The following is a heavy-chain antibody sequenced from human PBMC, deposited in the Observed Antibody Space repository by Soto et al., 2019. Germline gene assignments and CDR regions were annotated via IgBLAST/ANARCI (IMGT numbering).Heavy chain of an antibody. J-gene: IGHJ5*02. V-gene: IGHV3-23*01. CDR2: ISGSGGST. D-gene: IGHD4-17*01. Sequence: GGSLRLSCAASGFTFSSYAMSWVRQAPGKGLEWVSAISGSGGSTYYADSVKGRFTISRDNSKNTLYLQMNSLRAEDTAVYYCAKDRQDETTVTTNWFDPWGQGTLVTVSS. CDR3: AKDRQDETTVTTNWFDP. CDR1: GFTFSSYA.